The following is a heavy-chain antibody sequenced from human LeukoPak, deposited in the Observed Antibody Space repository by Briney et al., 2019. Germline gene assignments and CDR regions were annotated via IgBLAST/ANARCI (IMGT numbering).Heavy chain of an antibody. V-gene: IGHV3-23*01. CDR3: AKEIVHSSGYRKPNPIDY. J-gene: IGHJ4*02. Sequence: GGSLRLSCAASGFTFSSYAMSWVRQPPGEVLEWGSSISGSVGSTYYADSVKGRFTISRDNSKNTLYLQMNRLRAEDTDVYYCAKEIVHSSGYRKPNPIDYWGQGTLVTVSS. CDR1: GFTFSSYA. D-gene: IGHD3-22*01. CDR2: ISGSVGST.